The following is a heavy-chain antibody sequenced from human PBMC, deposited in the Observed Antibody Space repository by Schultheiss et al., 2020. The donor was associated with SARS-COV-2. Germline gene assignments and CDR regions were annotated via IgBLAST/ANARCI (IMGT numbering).Heavy chain of an antibody. Sequence: SLKISCAASGFTFDDYAMHWVRQAPGKGLEWVSGISWNSGSIGYADSVKGRFTISRDNAKNSLYLQMNSLRAEDTAVYYCARFAEQQLVLGGMDVWGQGTTVTVSS. CDR1: GFTFDDYA. CDR3: ARFAEQQLVLGGMDV. J-gene: IGHJ6*02. D-gene: IGHD6-13*01. CDR2: ISWNSGSI. V-gene: IGHV3-9*01.